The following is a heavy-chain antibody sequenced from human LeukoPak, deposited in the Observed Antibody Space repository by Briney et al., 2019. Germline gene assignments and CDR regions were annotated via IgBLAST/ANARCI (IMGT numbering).Heavy chain of an antibody. CDR3: ARCGYYGSGSYLLDWFDP. D-gene: IGHD3-10*01. J-gene: IGHJ5*02. Sequence: SETLSLTCTVSGGSISSGNYYWSWIRQPAGKGLEWIGRMYTSGSTNYNPSLKSRVTISVDTSKNRFSLNLSSVTAADTAVYYCARCGYYGSGSYLLDWFDPWGQGTLVTVSS. CDR2: MYTSGST. CDR1: GGSISSGNYY. V-gene: IGHV4-61*02.